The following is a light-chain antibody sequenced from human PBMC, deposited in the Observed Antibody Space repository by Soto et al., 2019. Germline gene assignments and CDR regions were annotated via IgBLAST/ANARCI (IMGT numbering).Light chain of an antibody. CDR2: EVS. CDR1: SSDVGNYKY. V-gene: IGLV2-14*01. J-gene: IGLJ1*01. Sequence: VLTQPASVSWSPGQSIAIPCTGTSSDVGNYKYVSWYQQHPGKAPKLMIYEVSNRPSGVSNRFSGSKSGNTASLTISGLQAEDETDYYCFSYTSSGTYVFGTGTKVTV. CDR3: FSYTSSGTYV.